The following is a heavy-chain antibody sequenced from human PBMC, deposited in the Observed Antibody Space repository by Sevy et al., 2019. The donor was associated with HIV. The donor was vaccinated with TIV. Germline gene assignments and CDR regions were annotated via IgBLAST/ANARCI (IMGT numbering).Heavy chain of an antibody. V-gene: IGHV4-61*02. CDR2: IYTSGST. Sequence: SETLSLTCTVSGGSISSGSYYWSWIRQPAGKGLEWIGRIYTSGSTNYNPSLKSRVTISVDTSKNQFSLKLSSVTAADTAVYYCARDFPLIAAAGTFDYYYYYMDVWGKGTTVTVSS. CDR3: ARDFPLIAAAGTFDYYYYYMDV. D-gene: IGHD6-13*01. J-gene: IGHJ6*03. CDR1: GGSISSGSYY.